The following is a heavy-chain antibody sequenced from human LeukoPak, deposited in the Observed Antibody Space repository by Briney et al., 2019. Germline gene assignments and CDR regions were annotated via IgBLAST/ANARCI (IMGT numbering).Heavy chain of an antibody. D-gene: IGHD3-16*01. V-gene: IGHV3-21*01. J-gene: IGHJ6*02. CDR3: ARDPVITYSDGMDV. CDR1: GFTFSSYS. CDR2: ISSSSSYI. Sequence: GGSLRLSCAASGFTFSSYSMNWVRQAPGKGLEWVSSISSSSSYIYYADSVKGRFTISRDNAKNSLYLQMNSLRAEDTAVYYCARDPVITYSDGMDVWGQGTTVTVSS.